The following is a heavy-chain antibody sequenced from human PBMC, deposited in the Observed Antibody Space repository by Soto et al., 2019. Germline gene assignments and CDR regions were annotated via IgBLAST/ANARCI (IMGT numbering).Heavy chain of an antibody. D-gene: IGHD3-3*01. V-gene: IGHV3-33*01. CDR2: IWSDGSKK. CDR1: GFTFSSSV. J-gene: IGHJ6*02. CDR3: AREVLCSGYHYGLDV. Sequence: QVQLVESGGGVVQPGRSLRLSCAASGFTFSSSVMHWVRQAPGRGLEWVAVIWSDGSKKYYADSVTGRFAISRDNSINTLYLQMSSLSAEDTAVYYCAREVLCSGYHYGLDVWGQGTTVTVSS.